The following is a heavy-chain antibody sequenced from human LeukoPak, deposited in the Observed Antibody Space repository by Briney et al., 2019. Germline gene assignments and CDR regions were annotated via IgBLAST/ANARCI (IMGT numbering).Heavy chain of an antibody. CDR3: AGGHYPLEY. J-gene: IGHJ4*02. Sequence: SETLSLTCTVSVGSINSGDWSWIGQPPGNGLEWIGLLYPSGSTNYNPSLKSRVTISVNTSRTQYSLKLSSMTAADTAVYYCAGGHYPLEYWGQGTVVTVSS. V-gene: IGHV4-59*01. D-gene: IGHD1-26*01. CDR2: LYPSGST. CDR1: VGSINSGD.